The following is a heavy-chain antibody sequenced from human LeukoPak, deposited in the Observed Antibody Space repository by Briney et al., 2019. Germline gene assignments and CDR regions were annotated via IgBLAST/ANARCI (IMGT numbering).Heavy chain of an antibody. Sequence: QPGRSLRLSCAASGFTFSSYGMHWVRQAPGKGLEWVAVIWYDGSNKYYADSVKGRFTISRDNSKNTLYLQMNSLRAEDTAVYYCAREYGSSYYGSGSPEVGAFDIWGQGTMVTVSS. V-gene: IGHV3-33*01. CDR2: IWYDGSNK. CDR3: AREYGSSYYGSGSPEVGAFDI. J-gene: IGHJ3*02. CDR1: GFTFSSYG. D-gene: IGHD3-10*01.